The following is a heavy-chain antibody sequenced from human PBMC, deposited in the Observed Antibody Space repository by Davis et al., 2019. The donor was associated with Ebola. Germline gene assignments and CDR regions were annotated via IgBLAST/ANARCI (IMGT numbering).Heavy chain of an antibody. J-gene: IGHJ6*02. CDR2: ISYDGSNK. V-gene: IGHV3-30*03. Sequence: GESLKISCAASGFTFSSYGMHWVRQAPGKGLEWVAVISYDGSNKYYADSVKGRFTISRDNSKNTLYLQMNSLRAEDTAVYYCARDSPQYAMVGGGMDVWGQGTTVTVSS. CDR3: ARDSPQYAMVGGGMDV. D-gene: IGHD3-10*02. CDR1: GFTFSSYG.